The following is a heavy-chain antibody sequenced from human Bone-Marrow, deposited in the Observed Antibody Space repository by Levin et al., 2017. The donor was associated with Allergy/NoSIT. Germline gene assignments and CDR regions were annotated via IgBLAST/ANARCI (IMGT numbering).Heavy chain of an antibody. D-gene: IGHD4-17*01. CDR2: IYHGGRT. CDR1: GGSISSSTW. CDR3: ARDPLDYGTNSGNY. J-gene: IGHJ4*02. Sequence: PSETLSLTCTVSGGSISSSTWWSWVRQSPGKGLEWIGEIYHGGRTNYNPSLKSRVSMSVDKSKSQFSLKLSSATAADTAVYYCARDPLDYGTNSGNYWGQGTLVTVSS. V-gene: IGHV4-4*02.